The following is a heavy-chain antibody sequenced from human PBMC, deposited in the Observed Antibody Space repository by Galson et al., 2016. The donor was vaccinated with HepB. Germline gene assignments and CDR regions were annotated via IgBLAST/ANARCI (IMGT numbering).Heavy chain of an antibody. CDR3: AKFAEAYDAFDI. J-gene: IGHJ3*02. V-gene: IGHV1-18*01. Sequence: SVKVSCKASGYSFTTDGISWVRQAPGQGPEWIGWVSSYNGKTNFAQNFQGRVTMTADTSATTAYMQLRSLRSDDTAVYYCAKFAEAYDAFDIWGQGTMVTVSS. CDR1: GYSFTTDG. CDR2: VSSYNGKT. D-gene: IGHD3-16*01.